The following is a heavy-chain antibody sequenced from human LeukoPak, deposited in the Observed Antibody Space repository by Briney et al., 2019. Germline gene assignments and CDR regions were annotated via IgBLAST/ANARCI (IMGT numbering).Heavy chain of an antibody. CDR3: ARPVTTLTTRYSHDAFDI. Sequence: TVKVSRTTSGYTFTSHGISWVREAPGQRLKWMGWIGGYNGNTNFAQNLQDRVTMTTDTSTTTAYMELRSLRSDDTAVYYCARPVTTLTTRYSHDAFDIWGQGTMVTVSS. V-gene: IGHV1-18*01. J-gene: IGHJ3*02. CDR2: IGGYNGNT. D-gene: IGHD4-17*01. CDR1: GYTFTSHG.